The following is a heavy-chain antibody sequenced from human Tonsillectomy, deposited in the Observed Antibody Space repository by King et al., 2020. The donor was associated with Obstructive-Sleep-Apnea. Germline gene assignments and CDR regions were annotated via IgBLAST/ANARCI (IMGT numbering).Heavy chain of an antibody. V-gene: IGHV3-21*01. CDR1: GFTFSSYS. CDR3: ASYDYVWGSYRVGY. J-gene: IGHJ4*02. Sequence: VQLVESGGGLVKPGGSLRLSCAASGFTFSSYSMNWVRPAPGKGLEWVSSISSSSSYIYYADSVKGRFTLSRDNAQNSLYLQMNSLRAGDTAVYYCASYDYVWGSYRVGYWGQGTLVTVSS. CDR2: ISSSSSYI. D-gene: IGHD3-16*01.